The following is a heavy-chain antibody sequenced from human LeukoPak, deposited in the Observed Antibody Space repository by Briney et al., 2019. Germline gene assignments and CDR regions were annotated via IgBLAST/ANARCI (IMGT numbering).Heavy chain of an antibody. Sequence: SVKVSCKASGGTFSSYAISWVRQAPGQGLEWMGRIIPIFGTANYAQKFQGRVTITTDESTSTAYMELSSLRSEDTAVYYCARSRRGYSSPYAFDIWGQGTMVTVSS. J-gene: IGHJ3*02. CDR3: ARSRRGYSSPYAFDI. D-gene: IGHD6-13*01. CDR2: IIPIFGTA. V-gene: IGHV1-69*05. CDR1: GGTFSSYA.